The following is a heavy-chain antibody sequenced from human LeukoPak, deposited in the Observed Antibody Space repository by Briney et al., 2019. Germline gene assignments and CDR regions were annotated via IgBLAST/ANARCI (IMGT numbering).Heavy chain of an antibody. CDR3: AVDSSSWYMGFDY. V-gene: IGHV3-74*01. D-gene: IGHD6-13*01. Sequence: GGSLRLSCAASGFTFSTYWMHWVRQAPGKGLVWVSRLSPDGSSSIYADSVKGRFTISRDNSKSTLYLQMNSLRADDTAVYYCAVDSSSWYMGFDYWGQGTLVTVSS. J-gene: IGHJ4*02. CDR1: GFTFSTYW. CDR2: LSPDGSSS.